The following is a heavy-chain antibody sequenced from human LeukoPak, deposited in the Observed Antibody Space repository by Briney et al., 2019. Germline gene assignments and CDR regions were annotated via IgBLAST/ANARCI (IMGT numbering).Heavy chain of an antibody. J-gene: IGHJ4*02. CDR2: IYYSGST. Sequence: SETLSLTCTVSGGSISSSSYYWGWIRQPPGKGLEWIGSIYYSGSTYYNPSLKSRVTISVDTSKNQFSLKLSSVTAADTAVYYCARDCSGGSCYWAYFDYWGQGTLVTVSS. V-gene: IGHV4-39*02. CDR3: ARDCSGGSCYWAYFDY. D-gene: IGHD2-15*01. CDR1: GGSISSSSYY.